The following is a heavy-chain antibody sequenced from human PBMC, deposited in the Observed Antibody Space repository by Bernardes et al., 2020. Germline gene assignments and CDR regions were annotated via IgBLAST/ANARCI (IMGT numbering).Heavy chain of an antibody. CDR2: IYYSGST. J-gene: IGHJ5*02. V-gene: IGHV4-39*01. D-gene: IGHD4-17*01. CDR1: GGSISSSSYY. CDR3: ASLDDYGDYGWFDP. Sequence: SETLSLTCTVSGGSISSSSYYWGWIRQPPGKGLEWIGSIYYSGSTNYNPSRKSRVTISVDTSKNQFSLKLSSVTAADTAVYYCASLDDYGDYGWFDPWGQGTLVTVSS.